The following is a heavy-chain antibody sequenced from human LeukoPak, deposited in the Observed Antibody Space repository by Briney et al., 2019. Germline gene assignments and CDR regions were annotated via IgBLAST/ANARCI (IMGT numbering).Heavy chain of an antibody. Sequence: GGSLRLSCAASGFPFSGYWMHWVRRAPGKGLVWVSRIDDDGAGTTYADSVKGRFTISRDNAKNTLYLQMNSLRVEDTAVYYCARSASGYDAWGQGTLVTVSS. V-gene: IGHV3-74*01. CDR2: IDDDGAGT. CDR3: ARSASGYDA. CDR1: GFPFSGYW. D-gene: IGHD5-12*01. J-gene: IGHJ5*02.